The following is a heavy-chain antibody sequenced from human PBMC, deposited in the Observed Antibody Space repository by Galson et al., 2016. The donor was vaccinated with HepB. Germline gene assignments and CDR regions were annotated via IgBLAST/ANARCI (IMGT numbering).Heavy chain of an antibody. CDR3: SRHGYYYDGGGYCTY. V-gene: IGHV4-39*01. CDR2: IYYSGST. J-gene: IGHJ4*02. CDR1: GGSISSRSYY. Sequence: SETLSLTCTVSGGSISSRSYYWGWIRQPPGKGLEWIGSIYYSGSTSYNPSLKSRVTISVDTSKNQFSLKLSSVTAADTAVYYGSRHGYYYDGGGYCTYWGRGTLVTVSA. D-gene: IGHD3-22*01.